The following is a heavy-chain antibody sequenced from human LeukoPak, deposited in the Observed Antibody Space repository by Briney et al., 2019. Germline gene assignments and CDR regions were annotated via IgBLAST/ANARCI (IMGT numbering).Heavy chain of an antibody. V-gene: IGHV4-59*01. CDR3: ARSSGSGSYLSQYYFDY. Sequence: SETLSLTCTVSGGSISSYYWTWIGQPPEKGLEWIGYIYYSGSTNYNPSLKSRVTISVDTSKNQFSLKLSSVAAADTAVYYCARSSGSGSYLSQYYFDYWGQGTLVTVSS. D-gene: IGHD3-10*01. J-gene: IGHJ4*02. CDR1: GGSISSYY. CDR2: IYYSGST.